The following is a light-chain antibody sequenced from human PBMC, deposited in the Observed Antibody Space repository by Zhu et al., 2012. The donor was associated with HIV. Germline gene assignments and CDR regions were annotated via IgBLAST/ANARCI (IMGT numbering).Light chain of an antibody. J-gene: IGKJ2*01. Sequence: EVVLTQPPATLFVSPGERATLSCRASQSVSTNLAWYQQKPGQAPRLLIFGASTRATGIPARFTGSGSGTEFTLTITSVQAEDFAVYHCQEYYDWPLYAFGQGSKLEI. CDR2: GAS. CDR1: QSVSTN. V-gene: IGKV3-15*01. CDR3: QEYYDWPLYA.